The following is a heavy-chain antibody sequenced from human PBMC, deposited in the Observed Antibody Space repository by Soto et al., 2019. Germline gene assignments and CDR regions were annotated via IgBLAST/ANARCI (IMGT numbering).Heavy chain of an antibody. CDR1: GGSISSGGYY. Sequence: SETLSLTCTVSGGSISSGGYYWSWIRQSPGKGLEWIGEANHSGRTNYNPSLKSRVTISVDKSKNHFSLKLSSVTAADTAVYYCARSEATGLDYWGQGTLVTVSS. J-gene: IGHJ4*02. CDR3: ARSEATGLDY. V-gene: IGHV4-39*07. CDR2: ANHSGRT. D-gene: IGHD1-26*01.